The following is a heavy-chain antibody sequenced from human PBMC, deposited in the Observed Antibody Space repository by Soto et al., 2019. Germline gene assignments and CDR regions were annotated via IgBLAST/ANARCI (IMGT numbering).Heavy chain of an antibody. J-gene: IGHJ4*02. D-gene: IGHD3-22*01. Sequence: GGSLRLSCAASGFPFNSYAMTWVRQAPGRGLEWVSEISATGGRTSYADSVKGRLTTSRDNSKNTLYLQMNSLRAEDTAVYYCAKGEYYYDSSGYYYVYWGQGTLVTVSS. CDR2: ISATGGRT. V-gene: IGHV3-23*01. CDR1: GFPFNSYA. CDR3: AKGEYYYDSSGYYYVY.